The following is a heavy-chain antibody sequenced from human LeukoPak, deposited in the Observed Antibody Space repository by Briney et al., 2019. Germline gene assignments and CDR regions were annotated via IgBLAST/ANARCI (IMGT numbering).Heavy chain of an antibody. Sequence: SETLSLTCTVSGGSISSYYWSWIRQPAGKGLEWIGRIYASGTTRYNPSLQSRVTMSVDMSKNQFSLKLSSVTAADTAVYYCARGRGEGRGIAMVRGVRAPSYNWFDPWGHGTQVTVSS. J-gene: IGHJ5*02. CDR2: IYASGTT. CDR1: GGSISSYY. CDR3: ARGRGEGRGIAMVRGVRAPSYNWFDP. V-gene: IGHV4-4*07. D-gene: IGHD3-10*01.